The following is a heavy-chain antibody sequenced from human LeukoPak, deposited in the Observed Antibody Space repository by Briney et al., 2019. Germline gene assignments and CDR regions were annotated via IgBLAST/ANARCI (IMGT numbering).Heavy chain of an antibody. CDR3: ATDFPPEVRGVTNFDY. CDR2: FDPEDGET. J-gene: IGHJ4*02. V-gene: IGHV1-24*01. CDR1: GYTLTELS. Sequence: ASVTVSCKVSGYTLTELSMHWVRQAPGKGLEGMGGFDPEDGETIYAQKFQGRVTMTEDTSTDTAYMELSSLRSEDTAVYYCATDFPPEVRGVTNFDYWGQGTLVTVSS. D-gene: IGHD3-10*01.